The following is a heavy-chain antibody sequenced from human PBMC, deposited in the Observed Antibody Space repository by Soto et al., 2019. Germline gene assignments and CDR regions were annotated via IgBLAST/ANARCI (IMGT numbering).Heavy chain of an antibody. J-gene: IGHJ6*02. V-gene: IGHV4-59*08. D-gene: IGHD3-10*01. CDR1: GGSIDGHN. CDR2: VYSTGCS. CDR3: VRQGIGNLRGLVDI. Sequence: QVQLHESGPGLVKPSETLSLTCTVSGGSIDGHNCAWIRQTPGKALEWIGYVYSTGCSGYNPSLTDRVTLSMDTSKRQFPLQSRSWTAADTAVYYGVRQGIGNLRGLVDIWGRGTTVTVSS.